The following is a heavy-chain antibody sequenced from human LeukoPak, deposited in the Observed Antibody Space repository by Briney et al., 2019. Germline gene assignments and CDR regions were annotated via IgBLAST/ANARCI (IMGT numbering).Heavy chain of an antibody. D-gene: IGHD6-19*01. Sequence: GSLRLSCAASGFTFSGYAMSWVRQAPGKGLEWVSSINSSGANTYYADSVKGRFTISRDNSKNTLYLQMNSLRAEDTAVYYCARLSGWYWGTVWGQGTLVTVSS. CDR3: ARLSGWYWGTV. J-gene: IGHJ4*02. CDR1: GFTFSGYA. CDR2: INSSGANT. V-gene: IGHV3-23*01.